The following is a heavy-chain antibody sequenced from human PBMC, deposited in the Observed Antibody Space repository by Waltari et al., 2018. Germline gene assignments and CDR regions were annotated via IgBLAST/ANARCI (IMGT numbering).Heavy chain of an antibody. CDR3: ATRITIFGVVTPPWNYFDY. V-gene: IGHV3-23*04. Sequence: VQLVESGGGVVQPGRSLRLSCAASGFTFSSYAMSWVRQAPGQGREWVSTISLSGGSTYYTDSVKGRFTISRDNSKNTLYLQMNSLRAEDTAVYYCATRITIFGVVTPPWNYFDYWGQGTLVTVSS. J-gene: IGHJ4*02. CDR2: ISLSGGST. D-gene: IGHD3-3*01. CDR1: GFTFSSYA.